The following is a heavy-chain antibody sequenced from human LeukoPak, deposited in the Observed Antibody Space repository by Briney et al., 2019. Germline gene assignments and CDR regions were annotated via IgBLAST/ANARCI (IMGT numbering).Heavy chain of an antibody. V-gene: IGHV3-48*03. Sequence: PGGSLRLSCAASGFTFSSYEMNWVRQAPGKGLEWVSYISSSGSTIYYADYVKGRFTISRDKAKNSLYLQMNSLRAEDTAVYYCARDREDYDFWSCYYTAFDYWGQGTLVTVSS. CDR3: ARDREDYDFWSCYYTAFDY. CDR1: GFTFSSYE. CDR2: ISSSGSTI. J-gene: IGHJ4*02. D-gene: IGHD3-3*01.